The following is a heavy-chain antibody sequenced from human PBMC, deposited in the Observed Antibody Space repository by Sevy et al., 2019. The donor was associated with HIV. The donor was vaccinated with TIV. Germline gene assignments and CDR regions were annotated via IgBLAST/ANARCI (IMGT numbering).Heavy chain of an antibody. Sequence: GGSLRLSCAASGFTFSSHSMNWVRQTPGKGLEWISYISGTGNTIYYVDSVKGRFTIYRDNAKNSQYLQLKSLRDDDTAIYYCARVPPYYDSNVSDFWGQGSLVTVSS. CDR2: ISGTGNTI. V-gene: IGHV3-48*02. CDR1: GFTFSSHS. J-gene: IGHJ4*02. CDR3: ARVPPYYDSNVSDF. D-gene: IGHD3-22*01.